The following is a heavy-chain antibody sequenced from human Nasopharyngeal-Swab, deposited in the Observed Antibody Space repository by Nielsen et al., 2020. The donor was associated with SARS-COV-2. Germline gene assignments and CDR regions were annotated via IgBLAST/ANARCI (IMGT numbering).Heavy chain of an antibody. Sequence: WVRQAPGQGLEWMGRINPNSGGTNYAQKFQGRVTVTRDTSISAAYMELSRLRSDDTAVYYCAGGRTTVTEYYYYYYFDVWGKGTTVTVSS. D-gene: IGHD4-17*01. CDR2: INPNSGGT. CDR3: AGGRTTVTEYYYYYYFDV. J-gene: IGHJ6*03. V-gene: IGHV1-2*06.